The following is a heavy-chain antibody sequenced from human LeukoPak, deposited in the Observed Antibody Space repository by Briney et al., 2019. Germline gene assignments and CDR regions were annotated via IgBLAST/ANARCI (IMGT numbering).Heavy chain of an antibody. CDR2: IYNGGST. CDR1: GFTVSSNY. V-gene: IGHV3-53*01. Sequence: GGSLRLSCAASGFTVSSNYMTWVRQAPGKGLEWVSVIYNGGSTYYDDSVKGRFTISRDSSKNTLFLQMNSLRAEDTAVYYCARNFALDYWGQGTLVTVSS. CDR3: ARNFALDY. J-gene: IGHJ4*02.